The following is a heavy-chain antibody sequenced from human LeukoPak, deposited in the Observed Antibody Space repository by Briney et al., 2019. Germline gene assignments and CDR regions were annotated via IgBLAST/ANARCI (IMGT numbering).Heavy chain of an antibody. CDR2: IYYSGST. CDR3: ARLYNWNLSFDY. V-gene: IGHV4-59*01. D-gene: IGHD1-7*01. CDR1: GGSISSYY. Sequence: SETLSLTCTVSGGSISSYYWSWIRQPPGKGLEWIGYIYYSGSTNYNPSLKSRVTISVDTSKNQFSLKLSSVTAADTAVNYCARLYNWNLSFDYWGQGTLVTVSS. J-gene: IGHJ4*02.